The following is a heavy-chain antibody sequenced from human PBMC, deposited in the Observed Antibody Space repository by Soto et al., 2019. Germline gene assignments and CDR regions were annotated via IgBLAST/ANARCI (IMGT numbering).Heavy chain of an antibody. CDR1: GFTFDDYA. V-gene: IGHV3-9*01. CDR3: AKDIQYSCGVYFDY. D-gene: IGHD5-12*01. CDR2: ISWNSGSI. Sequence: EVQLVESGGGLVQPGRSLRLSCAASGFTFDDYAMHWVRQAPGKGLEWVSGISWNSGSIGYADSVKGRFTISRDNAKNSLYLQMNSLRAEDTALYCCAKDIQYSCGVYFDYWGQGTLVTVSS. J-gene: IGHJ4*02.